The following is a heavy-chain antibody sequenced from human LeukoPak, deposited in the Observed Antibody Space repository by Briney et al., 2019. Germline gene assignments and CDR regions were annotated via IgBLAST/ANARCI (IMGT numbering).Heavy chain of an antibody. D-gene: IGHD6-19*01. Sequence: PSETLSLTCTVSGGSISSSSYYWGWIRQPPGKGLEWIGIIYYGGSTYDNHYHKSLDTISVDTSKNEYSRQLSPVTAADSAVYYCARQSSGCYQAFDIWGQGTMVTVSS. V-gene: IGHV4-39*01. J-gene: IGHJ3*02. CDR1: GGSISSSSYY. CDR2: IYYGGST. CDR3: ARQSSGCYQAFDI.